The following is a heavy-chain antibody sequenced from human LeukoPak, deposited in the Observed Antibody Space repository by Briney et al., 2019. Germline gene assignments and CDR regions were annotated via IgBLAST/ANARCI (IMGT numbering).Heavy chain of an antibody. Sequence: GGSLRLSCAASGFTVSSKYMSWVRQAPGKGLEWVSFIYSGGCTYYADSVKGRFTISRDNSKNTLYLQMNSLRAEDTAVYYCARQIGGGWSFDYWGQGTLVTVSS. J-gene: IGHJ4*02. CDR2: IYSGGCT. CDR1: GFTVSSKY. CDR3: ARQIGGGWSFDY. V-gene: IGHV3-66*04. D-gene: IGHD6-19*01.